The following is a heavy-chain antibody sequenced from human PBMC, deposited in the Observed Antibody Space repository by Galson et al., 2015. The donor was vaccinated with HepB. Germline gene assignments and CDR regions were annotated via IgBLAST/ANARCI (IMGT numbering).Heavy chain of an antibody. V-gene: IGHV5-10-1*01. Sequence: QSGAEVKKPGESLRISCKGSGYSFTSYWISWVRQMPGKGLEWMGRIDPSDSYTNYSPSFQGHVTISADKSISTAYLQWSSLKASDTAMYYCARPRQSGYDQNWFDPWGQGTLVTVSS. J-gene: IGHJ5*02. CDR1: GYSFTSYW. CDR2: IDPSDSYT. D-gene: IGHD5-12*01. CDR3: ARPRQSGYDQNWFDP.